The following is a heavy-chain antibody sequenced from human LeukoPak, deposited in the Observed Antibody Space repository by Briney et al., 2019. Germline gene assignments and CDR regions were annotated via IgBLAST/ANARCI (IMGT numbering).Heavy chain of an antibody. V-gene: IGHV3-21*01. CDR3: AKAHPGLDH. Sequence: GGSLRLSCAASGFTFTRYTMNWVRQAPGKGLEWVASIGSGSALIYYADSVRGRFTISRDNAKNSLFLQMNSLRADDTAVYYCAKAHPGLDHWGQGTLVTVSS. CDR2: IGSGSALI. CDR1: GFTFTRYT. J-gene: IGHJ4*02.